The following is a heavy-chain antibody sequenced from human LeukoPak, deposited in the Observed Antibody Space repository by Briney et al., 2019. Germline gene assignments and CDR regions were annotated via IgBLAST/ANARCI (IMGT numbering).Heavy chain of an antibody. V-gene: IGHV1-18*01. D-gene: IGHD3-16*01. CDR1: GYTFTSYG. J-gene: IGHJ4*02. CDR3: AREGLGELTLDY. Sequence: ASVKVSCKGSGYTFTSYGISWVRQAPGQGLEWMGWISTYNGDTNYAQKLQGRVTMTTDTSTSTAYMELRSLRSDDTAVYYCAREGLGELTLDYWGQGTLVTVSS. CDR2: ISTYNGDT.